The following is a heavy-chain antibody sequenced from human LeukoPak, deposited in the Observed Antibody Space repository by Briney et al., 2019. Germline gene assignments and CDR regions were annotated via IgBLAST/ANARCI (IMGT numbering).Heavy chain of an antibody. CDR3: DTDAGIWRSSGSFDYSDY. CDR2: IKRKVDGGTT. Sequence: GGSLRLSCAASGCTFSNAWMNWVRQAPGKGLEWVGRIKRKVDGGTTDYTSPVKGRFTIFRDDSERTIYLQMNSLKTEDTGVYYCDTDAGIWRSSGSFDYSDYWGQGTLVTVSS. J-gene: IGHJ4*02. D-gene: IGHD6-19*01. V-gene: IGHV3-15*07. CDR1: GCTFSNAW.